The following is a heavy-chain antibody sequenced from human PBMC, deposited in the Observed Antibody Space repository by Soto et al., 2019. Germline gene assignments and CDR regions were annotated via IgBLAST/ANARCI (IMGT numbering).Heavy chain of an antibody. Sequence: GGSLRLSCAASGLTFSSYWMYWVRQAPGKGLVYVSRINNDGSGTTYADSVKGRFTISRDNAKNTLYLQMNSLRAEDTAVYYCARGGDNHAFDIWGQGTMVTVSS. CDR2: INNDGSGT. J-gene: IGHJ3*02. CDR1: GLTFSSYW. V-gene: IGHV3-74*01. CDR3: ARGGDNHAFDI. D-gene: IGHD1-1*01.